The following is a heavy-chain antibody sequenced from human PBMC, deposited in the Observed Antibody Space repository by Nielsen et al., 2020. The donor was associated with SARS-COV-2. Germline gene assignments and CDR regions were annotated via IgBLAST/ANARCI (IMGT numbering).Heavy chain of an antibody. CDR3: ATERNYGGTMGVFDY. D-gene: IGHD3-10*01. CDR1: GYTFTSYG. Sequence: ASVKVSCKASGYTFTSYGISWVRQAPGQGLEWMGWISAYNGNTNYAQKLQGRVTMTTDTSTSTAYMELRSLRSEDTAVYYCATERNYGGTMGVFDYWGQGTLVTVSS. V-gene: IGHV1-18*04. J-gene: IGHJ4*02. CDR2: ISAYNGNT.